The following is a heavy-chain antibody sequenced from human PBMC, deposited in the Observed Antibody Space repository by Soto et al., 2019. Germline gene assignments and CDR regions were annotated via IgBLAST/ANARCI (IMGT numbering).Heavy chain of an antibody. CDR3: TTGSVEGV. D-gene: IGHD2-15*01. Sequence: EVQLVESGGGLVKPGGSLRLSCAASDFSISNAWMNWVRQAPGKGREWVGRVKRKIDGETTDYAAPVKGRFTISRDDSNNMLYLQMTSLKADDTAVYYCTTGSVEGVWGQGNTVTVSS. CDR1: DFSISNAW. CDR2: VKRKIDGETT. J-gene: IGHJ6*02. V-gene: IGHV3-15*07.